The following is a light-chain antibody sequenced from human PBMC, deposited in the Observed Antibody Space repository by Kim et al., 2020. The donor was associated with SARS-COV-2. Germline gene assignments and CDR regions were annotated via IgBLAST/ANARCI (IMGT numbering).Light chain of an antibody. CDR1: KLGDKY. V-gene: IGLV3-1*01. CDR3: QAWDSSTYV. CDR2: QDS. J-gene: IGLJ1*01. Sequence: VSPGHTASITCSGDKLGDKYACWYQQKPGQSPELVIYQDSKRPSGIPERFSASNSGNTATLTISGTQAMDEADYYCQAWDSSTYVFGTGTKVTVL.